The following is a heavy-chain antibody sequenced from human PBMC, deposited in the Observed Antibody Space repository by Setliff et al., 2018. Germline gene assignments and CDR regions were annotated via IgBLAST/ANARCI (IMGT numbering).Heavy chain of an antibody. J-gene: IGHJ4*01. CDR3: ARSDDNFQYPDY. V-gene: IGHV4-61*09. CDR1: GTSISSGNDF. Sequence: SETLSLTCSVSGTSISSGNDFWNWIRQPAGKGLEWIGNIYTNGGTDYSPSLRSRVTISLGTSKNQFSLQLTSVTAADTAIYYCARSDDNFQYPDYWGQGTLVTVSS. D-gene: IGHD1-1*01. CDR2: IYTNGGT.